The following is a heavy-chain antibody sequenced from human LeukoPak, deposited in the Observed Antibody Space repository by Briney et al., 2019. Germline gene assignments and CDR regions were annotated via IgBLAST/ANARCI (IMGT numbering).Heavy chain of an antibody. V-gene: IGHV4-59*13. D-gene: IGHD1-7*01. CDR1: GGSISTYY. Sequence: SETLSLTCTVSGGSISTYYWTWIRQPPGKGLEWIGNVYYSGTTNYNPSLRGRVTISIDTSKSQFSLNLSSVTAADTAVYFCAKGTRFDPWGQGTLVTVSS. J-gene: IGHJ5*02. CDR3: AKGTRFDP. CDR2: VYYSGTT.